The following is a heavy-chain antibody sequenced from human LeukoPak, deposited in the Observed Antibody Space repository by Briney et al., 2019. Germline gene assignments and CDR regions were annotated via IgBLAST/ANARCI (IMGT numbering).Heavy chain of an antibody. D-gene: IGHD5-24*01. CDR2: ITDNGYER. Sequence: GGSLRLSCAVSGFSLTNYAMGWVRQAPGKGLEWVAGITDNGYERNYAASVKGRFTISRDTSKSTLDLQMNSLRVEDTAVYYCARDGSWGWAQYDHWGQGILVTVSS. CDR1: GFSLTNYA. J-gene: IGHJ4*02. V-gene: IGHV3-23*01. CDR3: ARDGSWGWAQYDH.